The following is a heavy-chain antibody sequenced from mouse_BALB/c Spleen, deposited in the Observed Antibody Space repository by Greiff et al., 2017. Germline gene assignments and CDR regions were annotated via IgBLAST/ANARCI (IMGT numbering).Heavy chain of an antibody. V-gene: IGHV1-15*01. CDR2: IDPETGGT. Sequence: QVQLKESGAGLVRPGPSVTLSCKASGYTFTDYEMHWVKQTPVHGLEWIGAIDPETGGTAYNQKFKGKATLTADKSSSTAYMELRSLTSEDSAVYYCTRELPSYFDYWGQGTTLTVSS. D-gene: IGHD4-1*01. CDR1: GYTFTDYE. J-gene: IGHJ2*01. CDR3: TRELPSYFDY.